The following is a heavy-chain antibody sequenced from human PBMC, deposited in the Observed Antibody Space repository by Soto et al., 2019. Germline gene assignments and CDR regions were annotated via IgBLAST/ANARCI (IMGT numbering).Heavy chain of an antibody. Sequence: SETLSLTCTVSGGSITGFCWTWIRQPPGKGLEWIGYISDSGSTDYNPALKSRVTISVDTSKNQLSLKLSSVTAADTAMYYCARAMRDSWSGLPTNNWFDPWGQGTLVTVSS. V-gene: IGHV4-59*01. CDR2: ISDSGST. D-gene: IGHD3-3*01. CDR1: GGSITGFC. J-gene: IGHJ5*02. CDR3: ARAMRDSWSGLPTNNWFDP.